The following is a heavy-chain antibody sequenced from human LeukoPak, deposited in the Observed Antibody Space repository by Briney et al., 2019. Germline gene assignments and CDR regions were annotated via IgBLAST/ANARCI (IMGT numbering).Heavy chain of an antibody. Sequence: GASVKVSCKASGYTFTGYYMHWVRQAPGQGLEWMGGIIPIFGTANYAQKFQGRVTITADESTSTAYMELSSLRSEDTAVYYCARVLLWFGEFRGYMDVWGKGTTVTISS. CDR1: GYTFTGYY. CDR3: ARVLLWFGEFRGYMDV. D-gene: IGHD3-10*01. CDR2: IIPIFGTA. J-gene: IGHJ6*03. V-gene: IGHV1-69*13.